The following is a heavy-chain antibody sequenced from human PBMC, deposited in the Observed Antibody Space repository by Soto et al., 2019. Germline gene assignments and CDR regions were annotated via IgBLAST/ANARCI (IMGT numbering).Heavy chain of an antibody. D-gene: IGHD3-10*01. CDR1: GGCFSGYY. V-gene: IGHV4-34*01. CDR3: ARGYYGSVYYYYGMDV. J-gene: IGHJ6*02. Sequence: SETLSLTCAVYGGCFSGYYWSWIRQPPGKGLEWIGEINHSGSTNYNPSLKSRVTISVDTSKNQFSLKLSSVTAADTAVYYCARGYYGSVYYYYGMDVWGQGTTVTVSS. CDR2: INHSGST.